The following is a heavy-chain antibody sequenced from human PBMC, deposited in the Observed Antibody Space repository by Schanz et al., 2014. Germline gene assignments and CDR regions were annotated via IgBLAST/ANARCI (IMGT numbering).Heavy chain of an antibody. V-gene: IGHV1-2*06. CDR1: GYIFTNYY. J-gene: IGHJ4*02. D-gene: IGHD1-1*01. CDR2: ILPNSGVA. Sequence: SGAEVKKPLASVKVSCNTSGYIFTNYYIHWVRQAPGQGLEWMGRILPNSGVANYAQRFRGRVTMTRDTSISTAYMELRGLQSDDASVYYCARGFQLAAFDYWGQGALV. CDR3: ARGFQLAAFDY.